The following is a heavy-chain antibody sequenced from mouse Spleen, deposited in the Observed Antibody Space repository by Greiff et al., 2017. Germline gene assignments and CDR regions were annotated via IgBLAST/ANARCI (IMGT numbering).Heavy chain of an antibody. CDR3: ARGGVDGYNWYFDV. J-gene: IGHJ1*01. CDR2: INPNNGGT. V-gene: IGHV1-22*01. D-gene: IGHD2-3*01. Sequence: EVQLQQSGPELVKPGASVKMSCKASGYTFTDYNMHWVKQSHGKSLEWIGYINPNNGGTSYNQKFKGKATLTVNKSSSTAYMELRSLTSEDSAVYYCARGGVDGYNWYFDVWGAGTTVTVSS. CDR1: GYTFTDYN.